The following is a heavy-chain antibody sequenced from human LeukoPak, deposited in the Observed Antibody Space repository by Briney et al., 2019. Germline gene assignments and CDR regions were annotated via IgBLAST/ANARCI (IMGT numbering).Heavy chain of an antibody. V-gene: IGHV4-39*02. CDR3: ARDGEGYCSSTSCYGGGDY. CDR1: GGSISSSSYY. Sequence: PSETLSLTCTVSGGSISSSSYYWGWIRQPPGKGLEWIGSIYYSGSTYYNPSLKSRVTISVDTSKNQFSLKLSSVTAADTAVYYCARDGEGYCSSTSCYGGGDYWGQGTLVTVSS. J-gene: IGHJ4*02. CDR2: IYYSGST. D-gene: IGHD2-2*01.